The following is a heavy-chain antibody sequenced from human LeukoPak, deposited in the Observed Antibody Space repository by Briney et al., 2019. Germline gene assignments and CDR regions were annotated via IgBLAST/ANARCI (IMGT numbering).Heavy chain of an antibody. CDR3: ARHIKYASDASDI. CDR2: IYYSGST. CDR1: GGSISSYY. V-gene: IGHV4-59*08. J-gene: IGHJ3*02. D-gene: IGHD2-8*01. Sequence: PSETLSLTCTVSGGSISSYYWSWIRQPPGKGLEWIGYIYYSGSTNYNPSLKSRVTISVGTSKNQFSLKLTSVTAADTAVYYCARHIKYASDASDIWGQGTMVTVSS.